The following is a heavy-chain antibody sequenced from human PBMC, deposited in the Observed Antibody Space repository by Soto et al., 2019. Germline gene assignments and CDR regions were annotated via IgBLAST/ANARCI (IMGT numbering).Heavy chain of an antibody. CDR1: GYTFSTYG. J-gene: IGHJ4*01. V-gene: IGHV1-18*01. CDR3: ARVKVPAAILGAFDL. CDR2: INPFKGDT. Sequence: ASVKVSCKASGYTFSTYGITWVRQAPGQGLDWMGWINPFKGDTNSAARFQDRVTMTTDTSTRTAYMELRSLRSDDTAGYYCARVKVPAAILGAFDLWGQGTLFTVS. D-gene: IGHD2-2*02.